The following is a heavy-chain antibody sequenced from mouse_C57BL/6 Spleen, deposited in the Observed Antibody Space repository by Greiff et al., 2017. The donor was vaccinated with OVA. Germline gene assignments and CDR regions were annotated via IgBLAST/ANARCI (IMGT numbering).Heavy chain of an antibody. CDR2: ISYDGSN. CDR1: GYSITSGYY. D-gene: IGHD3-2*02. Sequence: VQLQQSGPGLVKPSQSLSLTCSVTGYSITSGYYWNWIRQFPGNKLEWMGYISYDGSNNYNPSLKNRISITRDTSKNQFFLKLNSVTTEDTATYYCARDRGDSSGSYWGQGTLVTVSA. J-gene: IGHJ3*01. V-gene: IGHV3-6*01. CDR3: ARDRGDSSGSY.